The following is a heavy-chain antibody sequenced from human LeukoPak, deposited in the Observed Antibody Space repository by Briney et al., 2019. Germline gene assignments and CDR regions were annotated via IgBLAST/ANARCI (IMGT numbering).Heavy chain of an antibody. J-gene: IGHJ5*02. V-gene: IGHV3-33*01. Sequence: GGSLRLSCAASGFTFSSYGMHWVRQAPGKGLEWVAVIWYDGSNKYYADSVKGRFTISRDNSKNTLYLQMNSLRAEDTAVYYCARLQVGASRGWFDPWGQGTLVTVSS. CDR1: GFTFSSYG. CDR2: IWYDGSNK. D-gene: IGHD1-26*01. CDR3: ARLQVGASRGWFDP.